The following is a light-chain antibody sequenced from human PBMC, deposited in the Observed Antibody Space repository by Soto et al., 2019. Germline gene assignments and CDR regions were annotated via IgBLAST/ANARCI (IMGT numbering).Light chain of an antibody. V-gene: IGLV2-14*03. J-gene: IGLJ2*01. CDR1: SSDVGAYNY. CDR3: SSYTSGSTLVG. Sequence: VLTQPASVSGIPGQSITISCTGASSDVGAYNYVSWYQQHPGKAPKLMIYDVSNRPSGVSNRFSGSKSGNTASLTISGLQAEDEADYYCSSYTSGSTLVGFGGGTQLTVL. CDR2: DVS.